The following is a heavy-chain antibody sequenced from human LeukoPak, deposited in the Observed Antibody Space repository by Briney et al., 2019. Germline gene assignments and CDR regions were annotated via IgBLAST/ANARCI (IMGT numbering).Heavy chain of an antibody. D-gene: IGHD6-6*01. CDR3: AKALIAAQADY. CDR1: GFTFDDYA. J-gene: IGHJ4*02. CDR2: ISGDGSNT. Sequence: GGSLRLSCAASGFTFDDYAMHWVRQAPGKGLEWVSLISGDGSNTYYADSVKGRFTISRDNSKNSLFLQMNSLRTGDTALYYCAKALIAAQADYWGQGTLVTVSS. V-gene: IGHV3-43*02.